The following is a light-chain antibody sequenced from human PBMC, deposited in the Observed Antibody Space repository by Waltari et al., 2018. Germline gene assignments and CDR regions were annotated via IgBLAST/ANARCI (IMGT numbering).Light chain of an antibody. J-gene: IGLJ2*01. V-gene: IGLV1-40*01. CDR1: SSNIGAGYD. CDR2: GTN. Sequence: QSVLTQPPSVSGAPGQRVTISCTGSSSNIGAGYDVHWYQQLPGTATKLPTYGTNNRPSVVPDRFSVSKAATSASLAITGLQAEDEADYYCQSYDSSLSGSKVFGGGTKLTVL. CDR3: QSYDSSLSGSKV.